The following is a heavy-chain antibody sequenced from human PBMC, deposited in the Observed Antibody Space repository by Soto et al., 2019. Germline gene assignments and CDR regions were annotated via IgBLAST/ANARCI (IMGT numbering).Heavy chain of an antibody. CDR3: ARTTRNDFWSGYSSYYYMDV. J-gene: IGHJ6*03. CDR1: GGSISSYY. Sequence: SETLSLTCTVSGGSISSYYWSWIRQPPGKGLEWIGYIYYSGSTNYNPSLKSRVTISVDTSKNQFSLKLSSVTAADTAVYYCARTTRNDFWSGYSSYYYMDVWGKGTTVTVSS. V-gene: IGHV4-59*08. CDR2: IYYSGST. D-gene: IGHD3-3*01.